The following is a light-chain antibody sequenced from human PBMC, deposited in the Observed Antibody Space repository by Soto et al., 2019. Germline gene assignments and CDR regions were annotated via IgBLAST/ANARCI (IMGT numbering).Light chain of an antibody. CDR1: QSVSSS. CDR3: QQYNDWWT. Sequence: EIVMTQSPATLSVSPGERATLSCRASQSVSSSLAWYQQKRGQAPRLLIYGASTRATGFPARFSGSGSGTVFTLTISSLQSEDFAVYDCQQYNDWWTFGQGTKVEIK. V-gene: IGKV3-15*01. CDR2: GAS. J-gene: IGKJ1*01.